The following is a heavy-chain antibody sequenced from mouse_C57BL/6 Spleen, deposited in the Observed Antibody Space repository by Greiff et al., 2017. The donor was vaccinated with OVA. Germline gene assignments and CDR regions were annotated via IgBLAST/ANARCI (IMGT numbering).Heavy chain of an antibody. CDR3: ARFTTVVATDY. CDR2: IYPRSGNT. J-gene: IGHJ2*01. V-gene: IGHV1-81*01. Sequence: VQGVESGAELARPGASVKLSCKASGYTFTSYGISWVKQRTGQGLEWIGEIYPRSGNTYYNEKFKGKATLTADKSSSTAYMELRSLTSEDSAVYFCARFTTVVATDYWGQGTTLTVSS. D-gene: IGHD1-1*01. CDR1: GYTFTSYG.